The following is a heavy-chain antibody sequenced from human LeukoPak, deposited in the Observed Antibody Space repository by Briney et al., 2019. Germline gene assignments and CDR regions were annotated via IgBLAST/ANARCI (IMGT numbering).Heavy chain of an antibody. CDR3: ARGVYIAAAQYAY. CDR1: GGSISSYY. CDR2: IYYSGST. Sequence: SETLSLTCTVSGGSISSYYWSWIRQPPGKGLEWIGYIYYSGSTNYNPSLKSRVTISVDTSKNQFSLKLSSVTAADTAVYYCARGVYIAAAQYAYWGQGTLVTVPS. J-gene: IGHJ4*02. D-gene: IGHD6-13*01. V-gene: IGHV4-59*01.